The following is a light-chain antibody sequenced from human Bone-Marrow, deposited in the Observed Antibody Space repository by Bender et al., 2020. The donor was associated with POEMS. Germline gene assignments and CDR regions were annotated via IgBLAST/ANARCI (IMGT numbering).Light chain of an antibody. J-gene: IGLJ3*02. CDR1: SSDVGNYNL. CDR2: EGT. CDR3: AAWEDSLNGWV. Sequence: QSTLTQPASVSGSPGQSITISCTGTSSDVGNYNLVYWYQQHPGKAPKVLIYEGTRRPSGVSNRFSGSKSGNTASLTISGLQPEDEADYYCAAWEDSLNGWVFGGGTKLTVL. V-gene: IGLV2-14*02.